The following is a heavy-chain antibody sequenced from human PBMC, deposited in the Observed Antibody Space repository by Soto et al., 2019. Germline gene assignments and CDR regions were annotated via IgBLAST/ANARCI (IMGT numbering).Heavy chain of an antibody. CDR3: VRDGTKTLRDRFDP. CDR1: GASISGFY. D-gene: IGHD1-1*01. V-gene: IGHV4-4*07. Sequence: PSETLSLTCTVSGASISGFYWSWIRKSAGKGLEWIGRIYATGTTDYNPSLKSRVMMSVDTSKKQFSLKLRSVTAADTAVYYCVRDGTKTLRDRFDPWGQGPRSPSPQ. CDR2: IYATGTT. J-gene: IGHJ5*02.